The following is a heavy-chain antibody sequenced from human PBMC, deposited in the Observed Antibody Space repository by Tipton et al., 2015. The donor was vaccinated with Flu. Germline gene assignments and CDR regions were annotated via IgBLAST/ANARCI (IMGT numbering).Heavy chain of an antibody. D-gene: IGHD3-3*01. CDR3: ARGAYDFWSGYPTHYFDY. CDR2: IYYSGST. CDR1: GGSISSGGYY. Sequence: PSLTCTVSGGSISSGGYYWSWIRQHPGKGLEWIGYIYYSGSTYYNPSLKSRVTISVDTSKNQFSLKLSSVTAADTAVYYCARGAYDFWSGYPTHYFDYWGQGTLVTVSS. J-gene: IGHJ4*02. V-gene: IGHV4-31*03.